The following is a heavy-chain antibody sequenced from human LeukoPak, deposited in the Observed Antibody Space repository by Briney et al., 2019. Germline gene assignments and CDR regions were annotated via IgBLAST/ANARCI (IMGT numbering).Heavy chain of an antibody. D-gene: IGHD2-21*02. Sequence: SETLSLTCTVSGVSISSYYWSWIRQPPGKGLEWIGYIYYSGSTNYNPSLKSRVTISVDTSKNQFSLKLSSVTAADTAVYYCARVAYCGGDCYSGAFDIWGQGTMVTVSS. CDR3: ARVAYCGGDCYSGAFDI. CDR2: IYYSGST. CDR1: GVSISSYY. V-gene: IGHV4-59*01. J-gene: IGHJ3*02.